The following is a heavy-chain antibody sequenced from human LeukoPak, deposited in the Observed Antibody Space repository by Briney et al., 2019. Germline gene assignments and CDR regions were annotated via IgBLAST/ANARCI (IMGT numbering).Heavy chain of an antibody. CDR2: ISYDGSNK. CDR1: GFTFSSYA. V-gene: IGHV3-30-3*01. J-gene: IGHJ4*02. Sequence: GGSLRLSCAASGFTFSSYAMHWVRQAPGKGLEWVAVISYDGSNKYYADSVKGRFTISRDNSKNTLYLQMNSLRAEDTAVYYCARDPSPYYYDSSGYYYYFDYWGQGTLVTVSS. CDR3: ARDPSPYYYDSSGYYYYFDY. D-gene: IGHD3-22*01.